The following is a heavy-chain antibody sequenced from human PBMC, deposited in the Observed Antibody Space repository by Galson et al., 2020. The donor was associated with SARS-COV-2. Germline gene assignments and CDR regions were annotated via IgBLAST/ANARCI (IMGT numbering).Heavy chain of an antibody. D-gene: IGHD3-16*01. CDR2: INPIFGTA. V-gene: IGHV1-69*13. CDR1: GGTFSSYA. Sequence: SVKVSCKASGGTFSSYAISWVRQAPGQGLEWMGGINPIFGTANYAQKFQGRVTITADESTSTAYMELSSLRSEDTAVYYCARDQGGAWGAWYFDLWGRGTLVTVSS. J-gene: IGHJ2*01. CDR3: ARDQGGAWGAWYFDL.